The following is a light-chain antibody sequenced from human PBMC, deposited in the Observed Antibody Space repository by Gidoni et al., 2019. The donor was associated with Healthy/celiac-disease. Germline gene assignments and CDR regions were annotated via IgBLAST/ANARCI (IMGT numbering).Light chain of an antibody. J-gene: IGKJ3*01. Sequence: EIVLTQSPGTLSLSPGERATLSCRASQSVSSSYLAWYQQKPGQAPRLLIDGASSRATGIPDRFSGSGCGTDITLTISRLEPEDFAVYYCQQYGSSPLFGPGTKVEIK. CDR2: GAS. V-gene: IGKV3-20*01. CDR1: QSVSSSY. CDR3: QQYGSSPL.